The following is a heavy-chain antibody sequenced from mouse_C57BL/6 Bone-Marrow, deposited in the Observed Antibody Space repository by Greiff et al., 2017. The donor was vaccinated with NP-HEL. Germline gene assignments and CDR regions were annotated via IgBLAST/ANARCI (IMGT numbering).Heavy chain of an antibody. CDR2: INPGSGGT. D-gene: IGHD1-1*02. J-gene: IGHJ1*03. CDR3: ARWWDWYFDV. Sequence: QVQLQQSGAELIRPGTSVKVSCKASGYAFTNYLIEWVKQRPGQGLEWIGVINPGSGGTNYNEKFKGKATLTADKSSSTAYMQLSSLTSEDSAVYFCARWWDWYFDVWGTGTTVTVSS. V-gene: IGHV1-54*01. CDR1: GYAFTNYL.